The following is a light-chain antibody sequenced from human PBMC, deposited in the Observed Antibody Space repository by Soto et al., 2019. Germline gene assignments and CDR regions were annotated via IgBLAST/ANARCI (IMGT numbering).Light chain of an antibody. CDR2: DAS. CDR1: QSISSW. CDR3: QQYNSSLT. Sequence: DIQMTQSPSTLSESVGDRVTITCRASQSISSWLAWYQQKPGKAPKLLIYDASSLESGVPSRFSGSGSGTEFTLTISRLQPDDFATHYCQQYNSSLTFGGGTKVEIK. J-gene: IGKJ4*01. V-gene: IGKV1-5*01.